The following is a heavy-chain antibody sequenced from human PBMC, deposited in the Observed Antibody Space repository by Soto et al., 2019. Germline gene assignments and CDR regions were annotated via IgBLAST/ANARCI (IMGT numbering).Heavy chain of an antibody. Sequence: EVQLVESGGVVVQPGGSLRLSCAASGFTFDDYTMHWVRQVPGKGLEWVSLISWDGGSTYYADSVKVRFTISRDNSKNSLYLQMNSLRTEDTALYYCVKPYYYDSSGLDYWGQGTLVTVSS. D-gene: IGHD3-22*01. J-gene: IGHJ4*02. CDR3: VKPYYYDSSGLDY. CDR1: GFTFDDYT. CDR2: ISWDGGST. V-gene: IGHV3-43*01.